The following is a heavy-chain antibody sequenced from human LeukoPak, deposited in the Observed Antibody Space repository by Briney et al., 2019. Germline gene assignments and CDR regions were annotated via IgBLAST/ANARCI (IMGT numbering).Heavy chain of an antibody. J-gene: IGHJ5*02. CDR2: LNPNGNS. CDR3: ARHGTRYDYSDGSWFDP. Sequence: PSETLSLTCTVSGYIVSNGYYWGWIRQPPGKGLEWLGSLNPNGNSNYNPSLKGRVAISIDMSKSQFSLTLDSVTAADTAVYYCARHGTRYDYSDGSWFDPWGQGILVTVSS. D-gene: IGHD4-17*01. V-gene: IGHV4-38-2*02. CDR1: GYIVSNGYY.